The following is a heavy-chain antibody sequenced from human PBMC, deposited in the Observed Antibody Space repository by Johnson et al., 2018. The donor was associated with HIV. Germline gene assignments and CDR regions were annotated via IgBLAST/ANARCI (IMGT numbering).Heavy chain of an antibody. CDR3: TTVDCGGDCYSGHAFDI. Sequence: QEQLVESGGGLIQPGRSLRLSCAASGFTFNSYAMHWVRQAPGKGLEWVAVISYDGSNKYYADSVKGRFTISRDNSKNTLYLQMNSLKTEDTAVYYCTTVDCGGDCYSGHAFDIWGQGTMVTVSS. V-gene: IGHV3-30*04. CDR2: ISYDGSNK. D-gene: IGHD2-21*01. CDR1: GFTFNSYA. J-gene: IGHJ3*02.